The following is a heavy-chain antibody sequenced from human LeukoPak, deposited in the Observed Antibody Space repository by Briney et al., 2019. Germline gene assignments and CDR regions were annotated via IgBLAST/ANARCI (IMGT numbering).Heavy chain of an antibody. V-gene: IGHV4-34*01. CDR3: ARGATTVTTDGVVQGYWYFDL. D-gene: IGHD4-17*01. Sequence: SETLSLTCAVYGGSFSGYYWSWIRQHPGKGLEWIGEINHSGSTNYNPSLKSRVTISVDTSKNQFSLKLSSVTAADTAVYYCARGATTVTTDGVVQGYWYFDLWGRGTLVTVSS. CDR2: INHSGST. J-gene: IGHJ2*01. CDR1: GGSFSGYY.